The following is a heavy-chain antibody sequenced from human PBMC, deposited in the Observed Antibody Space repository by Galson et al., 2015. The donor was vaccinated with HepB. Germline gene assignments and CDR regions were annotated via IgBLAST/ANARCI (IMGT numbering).Heavy chain of an antibody. CDR2: ISSSSSYI. V-gene: IGHV3-21*01. CDR3: ARDRRRIAVAGFDY. D-gene: IGHD6-19*01. Sequence: SLRLSCAASGFTFSSYSMNWVRQAPGKGLEWVSSISSSSSYIYYADSVKGRFTISRDNAKNSLYLQMNSLRAEDTAVYYCARDRRRIAVAGFDYWGQGTLVTVSS. CDR1: GFTFSSYS. J-gene: IGHJ4*02.